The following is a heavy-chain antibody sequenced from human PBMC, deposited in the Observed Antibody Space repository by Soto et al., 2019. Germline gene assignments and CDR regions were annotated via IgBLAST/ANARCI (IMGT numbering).Heavy chain of an antibody. CDR3: AKDAQGWYFDY. V-gene: IGHV3-33*03. Sequence: GGSLRLSCAASGFNFSSYVMHWVRQAPGKGLEWVAVIWYDGGNKYYADSVKGRFTISRDNSKNTLYLQMNSLRAEDTAVYYCAKDAQGWYFDYWGQGTLVTVSS. D-gene: IGHD6-19*01. CDR1: GFNFSSYV. CDR2: IWYDGGNK. J-gene: IGHJ4*02.